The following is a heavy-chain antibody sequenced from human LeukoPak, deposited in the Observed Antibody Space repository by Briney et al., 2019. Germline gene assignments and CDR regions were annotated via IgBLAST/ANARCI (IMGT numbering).Heavy chain of an antibody. J-gene: IGHJ3*02. Sequence: GGSLRLSCAASGFSFSNYEMNWVRQAPGTGLEWVSYISSSGSTMYYADSVKGRFTISRDDAKNSLYLQVNSLRAEDTAVYYCARWGDPKYSINAFDIWGQGTMVTVSS. V-gene: IGHV3-48*03. D-gene: IGHD5-18*01. CDR3: ARWGDPKYSINAFDI. CDR1: GFSFSNYE. CDR2: ISSSGSTM.